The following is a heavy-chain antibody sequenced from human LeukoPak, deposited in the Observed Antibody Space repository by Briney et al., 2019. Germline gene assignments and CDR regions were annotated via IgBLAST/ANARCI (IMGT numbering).Heavy chain of an antibody. V-gene: IGHV3-23*01. CDR2: ITSSGGST. Sequence: PGRSLRLSCAASGFTFSSYAMSWVRQAPGKGLEWVSSITSSGGSTYYADSVKGRFTISRDNSKNTLFLQMNSLRAEDSAVYYCAKETSDHRYWGQGTLVTVSS. J-gene: IGHJ4*02. D-gene: IGHD6-6*01. CDR3: AKETSDHRY. CDR1: GFTFSSYA.